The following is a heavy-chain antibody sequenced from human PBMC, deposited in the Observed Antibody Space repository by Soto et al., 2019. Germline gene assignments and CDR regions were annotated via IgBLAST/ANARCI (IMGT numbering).Heavy chain of an antibody. CDR3: ARGDLLLRRYYYGMDV. CDR1: GGSFSGYA. V-gene: IGHV1-69*13. Sequence: ASVKVSCKASGGSFSGYAISWVRQAPGQGLEWMGGIIPIFGTANYAQKFQGRVTITADESTSTAYMELSSLRSEDTAVYSCARGDLLLRRYYYGMDVWGQGPTVTVSS. J-gene: IGHJ6*02. CDR2: IIPIFGTA. D-gene: IGHD3-22*01.